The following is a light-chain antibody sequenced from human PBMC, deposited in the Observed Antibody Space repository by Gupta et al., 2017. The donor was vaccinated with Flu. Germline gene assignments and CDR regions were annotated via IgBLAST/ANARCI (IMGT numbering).Light chain of an antibody. CDR1: QSVLYSSDNKNY. V-gene: IGKV4-1*01. CDR3: RQDVHTPRT. CDR2: WAS. J-gene: IGKJ1*01. Sequence: DAVLTQSPDSLAVSLGERATINCRSSQSVLYSSDNKNYFAWYQQKPGQPPKLLIYWASTRESGVPYRFSGSGSGTDFTLTISSLQAEDVAVYFCRQDVHTPRTFGQGTKVEI.